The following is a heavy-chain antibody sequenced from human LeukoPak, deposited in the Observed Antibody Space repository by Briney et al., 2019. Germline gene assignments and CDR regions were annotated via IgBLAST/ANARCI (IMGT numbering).Heavy chain of an antibody. V-gene: IGHV4-59*01. CDR3: ARCDSSSWCFFDY. D-gene: IGHD6-13*01. Sequence: SETLSLTCAVYGGSFSGYYWSWIRQPPGKGLEWIGYIYYSGSTNYNPSLKSRVTISVDTSKNHFSLKLSSVTAADTAVYYCARCDSSSWCFFDYWGQGTLVTVSS. J-gene: IGHJ4*02. CDR1: GGSFSGYY. CDR2: IYYSGST.